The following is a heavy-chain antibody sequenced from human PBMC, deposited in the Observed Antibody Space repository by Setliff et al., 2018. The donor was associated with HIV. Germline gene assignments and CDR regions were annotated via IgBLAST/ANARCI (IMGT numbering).Heavy chain of an antibody. V-gene: IGHV4-34*01. J-gene: IGHJ2*01. CDR3: AREGGQGYSGSGSFYHRNFDL. CDR1: GGSLSGCY. CDR2: INQSGNT. Sequence: PSETLSLTCAVYGGSLSGCYWSWVRQSPGRGLEWIGEINQSGNTNFNPSLKSRLIISVDTSKSQFSLKLTSVTAADTALYYCAREGGQGYSGSGSFYHRNFDLWGRGTLVTVSS. D-gene: IGHD3-10*01.